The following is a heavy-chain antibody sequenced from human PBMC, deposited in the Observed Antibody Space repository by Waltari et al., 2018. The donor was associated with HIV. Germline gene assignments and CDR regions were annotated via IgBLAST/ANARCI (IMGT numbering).Heavy chain of an antibody. Sequence: EVQLVESGGGLVQPGGSLRLSCSASGFTFSSYAMHWVHQAPGKGLEYVSAISSNGGSTYYADSVKGRFTISRDNSKNTLYLQMSSLRAEDTAVYYCVKDLPPEVLRFLESVYYYGMDVWGQGTTVTVSS. D-gene: IGHD3-3*01. J-gene: IGHJ6*02. CDR2: ISSNGGST. V-gene: IGHV3-64D*06. CDR1: GFTFSSYA. CDR3: VKDLPPEVLRFLESVYYYGMDV.